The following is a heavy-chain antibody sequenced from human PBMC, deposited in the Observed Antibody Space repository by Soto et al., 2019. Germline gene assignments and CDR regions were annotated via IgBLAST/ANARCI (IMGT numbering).Heavy chain of an antibody. V-gene: IGHV2-5*02. J-gene: IGHJ4*02. CDR1: GFSLSTSGVG. CDR2: IYWDDDK. D-gene: IGHD5-18*01. CDR3: APGRTWIQLWSEGAYFDY. Sequence: QITLKESGPPLVKPTQTLTLTCTFSGFSLSTSGVGVGWIRQPPGKALEWLALIYWDDDKHYSPSLKSGLTSTRDTSKPQVVLTMANGDPVDTAIYYWAPGRTWIQLWSEGAYFDYWGQGTLVTVSS.